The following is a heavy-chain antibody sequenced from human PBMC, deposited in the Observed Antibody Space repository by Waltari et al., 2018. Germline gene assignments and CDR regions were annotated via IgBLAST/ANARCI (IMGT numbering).Heavy chain of an antibody. J-gene: IGHJ4*02. CDR2: IYYSGST. CDR1: GGSISRYY. CDR3: ARTPGIAAADFDY. V-gene: IGHV4-59*01. D-gene: IGHD6-13*01. Sequence: QVQLQESGPGLVKPSETLSLTCTVSGGSISRYYWSWIRQPPGKGLEWIGYIYYSGSTNYNPSLKSRVTISVDTSKNQFSLKLSSVTAADTAVYYCARTPGIAAADFDYWGQGTLVTVSS.